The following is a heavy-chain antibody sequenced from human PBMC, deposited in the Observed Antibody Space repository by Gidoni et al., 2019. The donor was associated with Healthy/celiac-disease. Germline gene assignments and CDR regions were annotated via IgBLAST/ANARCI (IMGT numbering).Heavy chain of an antibody. CDR1: GFTFSSYA. CDR3: ARASGLLRGFFDY. Sequence: QVQMVESGGGVVRPGRSLRLSCAASGFTFSSYAMHWVRQAPGKGLEWVAVISDDGSNKYYADSVKGRFTISRDNSKNTLYLQMNSLRAEDTAVYYCARASGLLRGFFDYWGQGTLVTVSS. J-gene: IGHJ4*02. D-gene: IGHD5-12*01. CDR2: ISDDGSNK. V-gene: IGHV3-30-3*01.